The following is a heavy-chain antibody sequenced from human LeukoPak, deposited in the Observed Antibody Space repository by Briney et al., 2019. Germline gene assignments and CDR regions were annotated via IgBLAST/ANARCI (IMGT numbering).Heavy chain of an antibody. CDR3: AKIIVSAGTGY. D-gene: IGHD6-13*01. CDR1: GFTFSSSA. J-gene: IGHJ4*02. V-gene: IGHV3-23*01. CDR2: IGGSGSTT. Sequence: GGSLRLSCAASGFTFSSSAMSWARQSPGKGLEWVSAIGGSGSTTYYADSVKGRFTIYRDNSKNTVYLQMNSLRAEDTAVYYCAKIIVSAGTGYWGQGTLVTVSS.